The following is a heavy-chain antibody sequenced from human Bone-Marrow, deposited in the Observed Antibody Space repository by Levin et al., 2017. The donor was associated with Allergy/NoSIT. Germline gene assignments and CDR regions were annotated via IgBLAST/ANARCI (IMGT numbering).Heavy chain of an antibody. CDR1: GGSTSSYF. D-gene: IGHD2-15*01. CDR3: AATVRGPNCSPHSCSQPPYFFNS. Sequence: GSLRLSCTVSGGSTSSYFWSWIRQPAGKGLEWIGRIYTNGNTNYNPSLQSRVTMSVETPKNQFSLRLNSVTAADTAVYYCAATVRGPNCSPHSCSQPPYFFNSWGQGTLVTVSS. J-gene: IGHJ5*01. V-gene: IGHV4-4*07. CDR2: IYTNGNT.